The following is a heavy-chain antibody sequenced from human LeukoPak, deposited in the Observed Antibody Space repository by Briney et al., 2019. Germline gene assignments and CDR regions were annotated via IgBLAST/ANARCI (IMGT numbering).Heavy chain of an antibody. V-gene: IGHV3-21*01. D-gene: IGHD4-11*01. CDR3: APGDYSNSRRRVED. CDR2: ISSSSSYI. Sequence: PGGSLRLSCAASGFTFSSYSMNWVRQAPGKGLEWVSSISSSSSYIYYADSVKGRFTISRDNAKNSLYLQMNSLRAEDTAVYYCAPGDYSNSRRRVEDWGQGTLVTVSS. J-gene: IGHJ4*02. CDR1: GFTFSSYS.